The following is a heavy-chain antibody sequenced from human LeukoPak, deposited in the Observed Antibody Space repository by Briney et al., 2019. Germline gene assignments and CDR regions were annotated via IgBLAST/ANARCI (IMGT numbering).Heavy chain of an antibody. D-gene: IGHD3-16*01. CDR2: FSLDTDRI. CDR1: GFTLDRYA. V-gene: IGHV3-9*01. J-gene: IGHJ6*02. Sequence: GGSLRLSCVASGFTLDRYAMHWVRQAPGKGLEWVAGFSLDTDRIDYADSVKGRFTVSKDDAKRTLYLQMNNLRTEDTALYFCTKDITLGGADVWGQGTTVTVSS. CDR3: TKDITLGGADV.